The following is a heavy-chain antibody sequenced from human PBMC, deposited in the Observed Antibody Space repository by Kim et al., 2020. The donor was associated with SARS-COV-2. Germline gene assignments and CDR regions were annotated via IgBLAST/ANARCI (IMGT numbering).Heavy chain of an antibody. V-gene: IGHV3-7*01. J-gene: IGHJ4*02. CDR3: ATTGGRYRVSAKEARDY. D-gene: IGHD5-12*01. Sequence: GGSLRLSCAASGFTFSSYWMSWVRQAPGKGLEWVANIKQDGSEKYYVDSVKGRFTISSDNAKNSLYLQMNSLRAEDTAVYYCATTGGRYRVSAKEARDYWGQGTLVTVSS. CDR2: IKQDGSEK. CDR1: GFTFSSYW.